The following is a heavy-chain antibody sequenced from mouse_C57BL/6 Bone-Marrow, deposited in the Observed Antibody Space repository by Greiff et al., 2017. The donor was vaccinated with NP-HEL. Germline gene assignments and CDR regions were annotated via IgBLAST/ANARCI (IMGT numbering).Heavy chain of an antibody. CDR3: ARGRYFDV. Sequence: VQLQQSGPEVVKPGASVKIPCKASGYTFTDYNMDWVKQSPGKSLEWIGDINPNNGGTIYNQKFKGKATLTVDKSSSTAYMELRSLTSEDTAGYYCARGRYFDVWGTGTTVTVSS. CDR1: GYTFTDYN. J-gene: IGHJ1*03. V-gene: IGHV1-18*01. CDR2: INPNNGGT.